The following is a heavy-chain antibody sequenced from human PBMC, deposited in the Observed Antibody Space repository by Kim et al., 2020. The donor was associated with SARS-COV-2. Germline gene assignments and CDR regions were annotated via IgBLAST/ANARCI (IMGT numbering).Heavy chain of an antibody. CDR2: ISSSSSTI. V-gene: IGHV3-48*02. CDR1: GFTFSSYS. CDR3: ASDIPPAAQLWLGYYYYYGMDV. Sequence: GGSLRLSCAASGFTFSSYSMNWVRQAPGKGLEWVSYISSSSSTIYYADSVKGRFTNSRDNAKNSLYLQMNSLRDEDTAVYYCASDIPPAAQLWLGYYYYYGMDVWGQGTTVTVSS. D-gene: IGHD5-18*01. J-gene: IGHJ6*02.